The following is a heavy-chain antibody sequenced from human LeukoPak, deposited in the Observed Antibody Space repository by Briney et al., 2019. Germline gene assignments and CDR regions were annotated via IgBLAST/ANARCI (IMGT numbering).Heavy chain of an antibody. CDR2: ISYDGSNK. V-gene: IGHV3-30*03. J-gene: IGHJ5*01. Sequence: GGSLRLSCAASGFTFSSYGMHWVRQAPGKGLEWVAVISYDGSNKYYADSAKGRFTISRDNSNSLISLQMNNLTTEDTAVYYCAREKFDSWGQGTLVIVSP. CDR1: GFTFSSYG. CDR3: AREKFDS.